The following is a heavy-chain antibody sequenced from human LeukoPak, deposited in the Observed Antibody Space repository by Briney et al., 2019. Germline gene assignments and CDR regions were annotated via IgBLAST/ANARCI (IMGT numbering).Heavy chain of an antibody. D-gene: IGHD6-19*01. CDR2: ISYDGSNR. J-gene: IGHJ4*02. CDR3: ARLKAVAGMNLPPDY. V-gene: IGHV3-30*04. CDR1: GFTFSNYA. Sequence: GGSLRLSCAASGFTFSNYAMHWVRQAPGKELEWVALISYDGSNRDYADSVKGRFTISRDDSKNTLYLQMNSLRAEDTAAYYCARLKAVAGMNLPPDYWGQGTLVTVSS.